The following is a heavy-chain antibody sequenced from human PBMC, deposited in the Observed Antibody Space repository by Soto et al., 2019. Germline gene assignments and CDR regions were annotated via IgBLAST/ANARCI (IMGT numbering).Heavy chain of an antibody. CDR3: AKDRERDAWYEDY. D-gene: IGHD6-13*01. CDR2: ISGSDGST. Sequence: EVQLLESGGGLVQPGGSLRLSCVASGFSFSSYAMSWVRQAPGKGLEWVSVISGSDGSTYYADSVKGRFTISRDNSKNTLYLQMNSLRAEDTAVYYCAKDRERDAWYEDYGGQGTLVTVSS. J-gene: IGHJ4*02. V-gene: IGHV3-23*01. CDR1: GFSFSSYA.